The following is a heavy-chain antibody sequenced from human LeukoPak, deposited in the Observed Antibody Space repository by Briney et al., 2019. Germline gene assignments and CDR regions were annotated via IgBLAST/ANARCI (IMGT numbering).Heavy chain of an antibody. V-gene: IGHV3-21*04. D-gene: IGHD3-3*01. CDR1: GFTFSSYS. Sequence: GGSLRLSCAASGFTFSSYSMNWVRQAPGKGLEWVSSISSSSSYIYYADSVKGRFTISRDNAKNSLYLQMNSLRAEDTAVYYCAKLGDRDFWSGYLYYFDYWGQGTLVTVSS. CDR2: ISSSSSYI. J-gene: IGHJ4*02. CDR3: AKLGDRDFWSGYLYYFDY.